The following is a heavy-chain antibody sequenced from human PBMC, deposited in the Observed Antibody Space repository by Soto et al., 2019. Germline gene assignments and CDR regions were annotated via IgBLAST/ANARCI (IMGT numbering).Heavy chain of an antibody. V-gene: IGHV4-59*01. J-gene: IGHJ5*02. CDR3: VATIARNWFDP. D-gene: IGHD5-12*01. CDR2: IYYSGST. Sequence: PSETMSLTCTVSGGYIISYGWSWIRQPTGKGLEWIGYIYYSGSTNYNPSLKSRVTISVDTSKNQFSLKLSSVTAADTAVYYCVATIARNWFDPWGQGTLVTVSS. CDR1: GGYIISYG.